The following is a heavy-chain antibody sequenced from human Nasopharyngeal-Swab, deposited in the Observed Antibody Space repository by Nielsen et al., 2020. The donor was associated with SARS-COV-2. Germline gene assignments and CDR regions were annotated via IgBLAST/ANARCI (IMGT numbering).Heavy chain of an antibody. J-gene: IGHJ4*02. CDR2: IHRGGTT. D-gene: IGHD6-13*01. CDR3: ANVRVASAGTFDF. V-gene: IGHV4-4*02. Sequence: VRQAPGKGPEWIGEIHRGGTTNYNPSLESRVTISLDKSKNQFSLRLNSVTAADTAVYYCANVRVASAGTFDFWGLRTLVTVSS.